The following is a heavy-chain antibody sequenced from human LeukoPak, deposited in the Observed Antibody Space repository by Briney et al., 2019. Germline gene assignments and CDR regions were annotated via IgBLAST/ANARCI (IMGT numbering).Heavy chain of an antibody. Sequence: GGSLRLSCAASGFTFSSYAMSWVRQAPGKGLEWVSTISGSGGNTYYADSVKGRFTIYRDNSKNTLYLQMNSLRAEDTAVYYCAKDYCISTSCYWFDPWGQGTLVTVSS. D-gene: IGHD2-2*01. CDR2: ISGSGGNT. CDR1: GFTFSSYA. V-gene: IGHV3-23*01. CDR3: AKDYCISTSCYWFDP. J-gene: IGHJ5*02.